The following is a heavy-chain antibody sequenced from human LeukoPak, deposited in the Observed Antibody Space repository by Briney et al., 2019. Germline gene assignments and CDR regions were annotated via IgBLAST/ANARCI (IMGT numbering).Heavy chain of an antibody. V-gene: IGHV3-66*01. CDR1: GFTVSSNY. Sequence: PGGSLRLSCAASGFTVSSNYMSWVRQAPGKGLEWVSVIYSGGSTHYADSVKGRFTISRDNSKNTLYLQMNSLRAEDTAVYYCARGLLRLGGWFDPWGQGTLVTVSS. D-gene: IGHD4-11*01. CDR2: IYSGGST. CDR3: ARGLLRLGGWFDP. J-gene: IGHJ5*02.